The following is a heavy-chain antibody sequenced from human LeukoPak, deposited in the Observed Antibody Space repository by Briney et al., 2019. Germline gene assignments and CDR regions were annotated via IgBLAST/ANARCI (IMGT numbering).Heavy chain of an antibody. J-gene: IGHJ4*02. D-gene: IGHD5-18*01. CDR2: IYPGDSDT. V-gene: IGHV5-51*01. Sequence: GESLKISCKGSGYNFTSYWIGRVRKMPGKGLEWMGIIYPGDSDTRYSPSFQGQVTISADKSISTAYLQWSSLKASDTAMHYCATLLDTAMVGLAFDYWGQGTLVTVSS. CDR1: GYNFTSYW. CDR3: ATLLDTAMVGLAFDY.